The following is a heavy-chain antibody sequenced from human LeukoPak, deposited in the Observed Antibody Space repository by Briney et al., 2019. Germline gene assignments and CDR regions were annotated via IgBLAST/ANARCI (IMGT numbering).Heavy chain of an antibody. CDR2: ISAYNGNT. J-gene: IGHJ5*02. D-gene: IGHD4-17*01. Sequence: ASVKVSCKASGYTFTSYGISWVRQAPGQGLEWMGWISAYNGNTNYVQKLQGRVTMTTDTSTSTAYMELRSLRSDDTAVYFCARDLAYGDPPSGFDPWGQGTLVTVSS. V-gene: IGHV1-18*01. CDR3: ARDLAYGDPPSGFDP. CDR1: GYTFTSYG.